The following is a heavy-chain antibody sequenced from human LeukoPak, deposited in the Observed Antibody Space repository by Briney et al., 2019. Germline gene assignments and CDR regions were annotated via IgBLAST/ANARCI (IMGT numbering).Heavy chain of an antibody. CDR2: IIPIFGTA. Sequence: ASVKVSCKASGGTFSGYAISWVRQAPGQGLEWMGGIIPIFGTANYAQKFQGRVTITTDESTSTAYMELSSLRSEDTAVYYCARGDYDFWSGYSSDAFDIWGQGTMVTVSS. CDR3: ARGDYDFWSGYSSDAFDI. V-gene: IGHV1-69*05. D-gene: IGHD3-3*01. CDR1: GGTFSGYA. J-gene: IGHJ3*02.